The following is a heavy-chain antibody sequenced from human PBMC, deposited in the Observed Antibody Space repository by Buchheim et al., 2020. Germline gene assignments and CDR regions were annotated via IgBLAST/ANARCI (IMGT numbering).Heavy chain of an antibody. CDR3: VRGLGAPRRVRFDS. CDR1: GFTFSDYY. V-gene: IGHV4-34*01. CDR2: IDHSGST. J-gene: IGHJ4*02. D-gene: IGHD1-26*01. Sequence: QVQLVESGGGLVKPGGSLRLSCAASGFTFSDYYMSWIRQPPGKGLEWIGEIDHSGSTNYNPSLKRRVTISVDTSKNQFSLKPSSVTAAETAIYYCVRGLGAPRRVRFDSWGQGT.